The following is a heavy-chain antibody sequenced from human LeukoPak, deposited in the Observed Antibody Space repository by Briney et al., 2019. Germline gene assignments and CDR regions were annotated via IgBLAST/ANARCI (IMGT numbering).Heavy chain of an antibody. V-gene: IGHV1-2*02. CDR3: ARDGGYSSSWYWFDP. D-gene: IGHD6-13*01. Sequence: ASVKVSCKASGYTFTGYYMHWVRQAPGQGLEWMGWINPNSGGTNYAQKFQGRVTMTRDTSISTAYMELSRLRSDGTAVYYRARDGGYSSSWYWFDPWGQGTLVTVSS. CDR1: GYTFTGYY. J-gene: IGHJ5*02. CDR2: INPNSGGT.